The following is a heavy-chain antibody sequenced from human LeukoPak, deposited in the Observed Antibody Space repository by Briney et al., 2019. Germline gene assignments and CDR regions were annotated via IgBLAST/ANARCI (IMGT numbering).Heavy chain of an antibody. J-gene: IGHJ3*02. CDR2: IWYDGSNK. CDR1: GFTFSSYG. V-gene: IGHV3-33*06. Sequence: GGSLRLSCAASGFTFSSYGMHWVRQAPVKGLEWVAVIWYDGSNKYYADSVKGRFTISRDNSKNTLYLQMNSLRAEDTAVYYCAKGGTSKQWLVGGAFDIWGQGTMVTVSS. CDR3: AKGGTSKQWLVGGAFDI. D-gene: IGHD6-19*01.